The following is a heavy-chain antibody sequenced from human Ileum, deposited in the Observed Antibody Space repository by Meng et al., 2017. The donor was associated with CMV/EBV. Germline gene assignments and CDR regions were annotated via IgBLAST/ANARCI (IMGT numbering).Heavy chain of an antibody. Sequence: SETLSLTCTVSGGSISSSSYYWGWIRQPPGKGLEWIGSIYYSGSTYYNPSLKSRVTISVDTSKNQFSLKLSSVTAADTAVYYCARDIRQYQLVFAFDIWGQGTMVTVSS. D-gene: IGHD2-2*01. CDR1: GGSISSSSYY. J-gene: IGHJ3*02. V-gene: IGHV4-39*07. CDR2: IYYSGST. CDR3: ARDIRQYQLVFAFDI.